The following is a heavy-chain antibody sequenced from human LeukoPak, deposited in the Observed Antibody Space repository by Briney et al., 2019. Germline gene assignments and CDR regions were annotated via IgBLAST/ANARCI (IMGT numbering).Heavy chain of an antibody. V-gene: IGHV3-74*01. D-gene: IGHD6-13*01. CDR3: ARGLPGYSNTWNDH. Sequence: GGSLRLSCAASGFTFSRYWMHWVRQAPGKGLVWVSRTNSDGSLPSYADSVKGRFTISRDNAKNTLYLQMNSLGVEDTAIYVCARGLPGYSNTWNDHWGQGTLVTVSS. J-gene: IGHJ5*02. CDR2: TNSDGSLP. CDR1: GFTFSRYW.